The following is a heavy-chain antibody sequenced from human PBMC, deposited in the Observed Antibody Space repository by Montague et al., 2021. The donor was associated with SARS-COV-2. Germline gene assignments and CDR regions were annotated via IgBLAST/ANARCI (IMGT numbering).Heavy chain of an antibody. CDR2: ISYDGSNK. CDR3: ARVLDYYGSGSYPLYSSHGMDV. J-gene: IGHJ6*02. V-gene: IGHV3-30*04. CDR1: GFTFSSYS. Sequence: SLRLSCAASGFTFSSYSMHWVRQAPGKGLEWVTDISYDGSNKYYXDSVKGRFTISRDNSRNTLYLQMNSPRAEDTAVYYCARVLDYYGSGSYPLYSSHGMDVWGQGTTVTVSS. D-gene: IGHD3-10*01.